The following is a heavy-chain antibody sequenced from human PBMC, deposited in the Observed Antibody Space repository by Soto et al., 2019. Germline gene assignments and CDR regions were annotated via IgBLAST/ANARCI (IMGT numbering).Heavy chain of an antibody. CDR2: ISGSGGST. CDR1: GFTFSSYA. Sequence: GGSLRLSCAASGFTFSSYAMSWVRQAPGKGLEWVSAISGSGGSTYYADSVKGRFTISRDNSKNTLYLQMNSLRAEDTAVYYCAKELKSSGYYYKFDYWVQGTLVTVSS. V-gene: IGHV3-23*01. CDR3: AKELKSSGYYYKFDY. J-gene: IGHJ4*02. D-gene: IGHD3-22*01.